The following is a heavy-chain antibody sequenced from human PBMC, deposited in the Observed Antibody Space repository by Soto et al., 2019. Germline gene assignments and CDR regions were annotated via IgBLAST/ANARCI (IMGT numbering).Heavy chain of an antibody. Sequence: GESLKISCKSSGNSFTSYWIGWVRQMPGKGLEWMGIIYPGDSDTRYSPSFQGQVTISADKSISTAYLQWSSLKASDTAMYYCAGGGVRGVITRTRDYYGMDVWGQGTTVTVSS. CDR1: GNSFTSYW. D-gene: IGHD3-10*01. V-gene: IGHV5-51*01. CDR2: IYPGDSDT. J-gene: IGHJ6*02. CDR3: AGGGVRGVITRTRDYYGMDV.